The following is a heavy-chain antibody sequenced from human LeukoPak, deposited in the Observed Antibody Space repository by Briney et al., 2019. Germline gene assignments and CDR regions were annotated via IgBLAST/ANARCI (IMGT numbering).Heavy chain of an antibody. Sequence: ASVKVSCKASGYTFTSYAMHWVRQAPGQRLEWMGWINAGNGNTKYSQEFQGRVTITRDTSASTAYMELSSLRSEDMAVYYCARAKGYDFWSGSYYFDYWGQGTLVTVSS. CDR1: GYTFTSYA. J-gene: IGHJ4*02. CDR2: INAGNGNT. V-gene: IGHV1-3*03. CDR3: ARAKGYDFWSGSYYFDY. D-gene: IGHD3-3*01.